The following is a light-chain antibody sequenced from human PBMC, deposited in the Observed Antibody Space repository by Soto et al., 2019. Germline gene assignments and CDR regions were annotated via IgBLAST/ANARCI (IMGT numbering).Light chain of an antibody. CDR2: GAS. CDR1: QSVSSSY. Sequence: EIVLTQSPGTLSLSPGERATLSCRASQSVSSSYLAWYQQKPGQAPRLLIYGASSRATGIPDRFSGSGSGPDFPLTISRLEPEDFVVYYCQQYGNLFTFGGGTKVEIK. CDR3: QQYGNLFT. V-gene: IGKV3-20*01. J-gene: IGKJ4*02.